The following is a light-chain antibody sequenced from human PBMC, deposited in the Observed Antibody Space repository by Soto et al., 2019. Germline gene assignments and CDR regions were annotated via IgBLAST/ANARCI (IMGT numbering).Light chain of an antibody. J-gene: IGLJ1*01. CDR2: DVS. V-gene: IGLV2-11*01. Sequence: QSALTQPRSVSGSPGQSVTISCTGTSSDVGVYNYVSWYQQYPGKAPKIMIYDVSKRPSGVPGRFSGSKSDNTASLTISGLQAEDEADYYCCSYAGSYTFVFGIGTKV. CDR1: SSDVGVYNY. CDR3: CSYAGSYTFV.